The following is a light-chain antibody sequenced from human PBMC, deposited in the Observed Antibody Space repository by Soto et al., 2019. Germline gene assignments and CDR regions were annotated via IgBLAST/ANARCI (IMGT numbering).Light chain of an antibody. J-gene: IGKJ4*01. Sequence: DIVLTQSPGTLSLSPGERAALSCRASQSVSSNTLAWYQQKPGQAPRLLIYGASNRATGFPDRFSGSGSGTDFTLTISRPEPEDFAVYYCQQSGSSPVTFGGGTKVEIK. V-gene: IGKV3-20*01. CDR3: QQSGSSPVT. CDR2: GAS. CDR1: QSVSSNT.